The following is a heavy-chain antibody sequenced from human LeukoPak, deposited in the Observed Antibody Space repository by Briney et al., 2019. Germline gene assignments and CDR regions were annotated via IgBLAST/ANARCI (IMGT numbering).Heavy chain of an antibody. V-gene: IGHV4-59*01. D-gene: IGHD5-12*01. CDR3: ARANRYDLYFDY. CDR2: MYYSGST. Sequence: SETLSLTCTVSGGSISSYNWSWSRQPPGKGLEWIGDMYYSGSTNFNPSLTSRVTISVDTSKNQFSLKLSSVTAADTAAYYCARANRYDLYFDYWGQGTLVTVSS. CDR1: GGSISSYN. J-gene: IGHJ4*02.